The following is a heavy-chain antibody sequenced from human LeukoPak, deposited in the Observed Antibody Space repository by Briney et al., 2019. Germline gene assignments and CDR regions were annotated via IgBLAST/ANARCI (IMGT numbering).Heavy chain of an antibody. D-gene: IGHD2-2*01. Sequence: SVKVSCKASGGTFSSYAINWVRQAPGQGLEWMGGIIPIFGTANYAQKFQGRVTITADESTSTAYMELSSLRSEDTTVYYCARGSWQDIVVVPQYYYGMDVWGQGTTVTVSS. CDR3: ARGSWQDIVVVPQYYYGMDV. CDR2: IIPIFGTA. V-gene: IGHV1-69*13. CDR1: GGTFSSYA. J-gene: IGHJ6*02.